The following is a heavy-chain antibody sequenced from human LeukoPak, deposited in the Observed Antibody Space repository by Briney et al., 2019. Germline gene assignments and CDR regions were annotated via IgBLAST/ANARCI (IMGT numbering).Heavy chain of an antibody. V-gene: IGHV4-34*01. J-gene: IGHJ6*03. CDR1: GGSFSGYY. Sequence: SETLSLTCAVYGGSFSGYYWSWIRHPPGKGLEWIGEINHSGSTNYNPSLKSRVTISVDTSKNQFSLKLSSVTAADTAVYYCARRAQTYYYGSGSYYYYYYYMDVWGKGTTVTISS. CDR2: INHSGST. D-gene: IGHD3-10*01. CDR3: ARRAQTYYYGSGSYYYYYYYMDV.